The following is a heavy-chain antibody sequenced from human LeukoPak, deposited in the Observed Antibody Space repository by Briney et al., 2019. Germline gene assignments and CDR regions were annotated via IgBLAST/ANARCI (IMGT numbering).Heavy chain of an antibody. CDR2: VWYDGSNK. V-gene: IGHV3-30*02. J-gene: IGHJ4*02. D-gene: IGHD3-9*01. Sequence: GGSLRLSCAASGFTFSNYGMHWVRQAPGKGLEWVAVVWYDGSNKYYADSVKGRFTISRDNSKNTLYLQMNSLRAEDTAVYYCAKGPVRYFDWSIDYWGQGTLVTVSS. CDR1: GFTFSNYG. CDR3: AKGPVRYFDWSIDY.